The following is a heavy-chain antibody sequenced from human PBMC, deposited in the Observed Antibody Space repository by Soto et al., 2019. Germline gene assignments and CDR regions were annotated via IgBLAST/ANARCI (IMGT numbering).Heavy chain of an antibody. J-gene: IGHJ4*02. Sequence: EVQLVESGGGLVQPGGSLRLSCAASGFTFSSYSMNWVRQAPGKGLEWVSYISSSSSTIYYADSVKGRFTISRDNAKHSLYLQMNSLRDEDTAVYYCARSYCGGDCYFDYWGQGTLVTVSS. V-gene: IGHV3-48*02. CDR1: GFTFSSYS. D-gene: IGHD2-21*02. CDR2: ISSSSSTI. CDR3: ARSYCGGDCYFDY.